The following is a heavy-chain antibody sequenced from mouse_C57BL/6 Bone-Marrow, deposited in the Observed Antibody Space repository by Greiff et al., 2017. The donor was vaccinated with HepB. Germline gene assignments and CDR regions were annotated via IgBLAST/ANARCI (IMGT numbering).Heavy chain of an antibody. V-gene: IGHV1-81*01. CDR3: ALLLRAWFAY. Sequence: QVQLQQSGAELARPGASVKLSCKASGYTFTSYGISWVKQRTGQGLEWIGEIYPRSGNTYYNEKFKGKATLTADKSSSTAYMELRSLTSEDSAVYICALLLRAWFAYWGQGTLVTVSA. D-gene: IGHD1-1*01. CDR2: IYPRSGNT. J-gene: IGHJ3*01. CDR1: GYTFTSYG.